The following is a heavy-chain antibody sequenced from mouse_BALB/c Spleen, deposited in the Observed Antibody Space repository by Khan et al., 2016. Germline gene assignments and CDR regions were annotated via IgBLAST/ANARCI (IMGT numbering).Heavy chain of an antibody. CDR3: ARANYYAMDY. J-gene: IGHJ4*01. CDR2: INPGSSTI. Sequence: EVQLQESGGGLVQPGGSLNLSCAASGFDFSRYWMSWARKAPGKGQEWIGEINPGSSTINYTPSLKDKFIISSDNAKNTLYLQMSKVRSEDTALYYCARANYYAMDYWGQGTAVTVSS. CDR1: GFDFSRYW. D-gene: IGHD1-2*01. V-gene: IGHV4-2*02.